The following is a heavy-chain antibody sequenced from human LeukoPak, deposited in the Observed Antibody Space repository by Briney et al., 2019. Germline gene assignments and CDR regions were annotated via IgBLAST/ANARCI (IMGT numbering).Heavy chain of an antibody. CDR2: MYYSGNI. CDR3: ARDFSYGSAFDI. V-gene: IGHV4-39*07. J-gene: IGHJ3*02. D-gene: IGHD5-18*01. Sequence: PSETLSLTCTVSGGSISSSTYYWGWIRQPPGKGLEWIGSMYYSGNIYYNPSLKSRVTISVDTSKNQLSLKLSSVTAADTAVYYCARDFSYGSAFDIWGQGTMVTVSS. CDR1: GGSISSSTYY.